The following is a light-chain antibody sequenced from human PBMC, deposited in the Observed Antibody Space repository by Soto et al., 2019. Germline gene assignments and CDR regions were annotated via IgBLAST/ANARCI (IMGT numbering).Light chain of an antibody. Sequence: QSALTQPRSVSGSPGQSVTISCTGTSSDVGNYDHVSWYQHHPGKAPKVMIYDLNKRPSGVPDRFSGSKSGNTAYLTISGLQTEDEADYYCCSYAGSYTYVFGTGTK. V-gene: IGLV2-11*01. CDR2: DLN. CDR3: CSYAGSYTYV. CDR1: SSDVGNYDH. J-gene: IGLJ1*01.